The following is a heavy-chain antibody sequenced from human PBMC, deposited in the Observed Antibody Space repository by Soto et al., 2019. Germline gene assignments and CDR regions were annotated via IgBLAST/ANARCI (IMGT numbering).Heavy chain of an antibody. CDR2: ISYSGST. Sequence: PSETLPRPCTASGATVMRQYSTSLRRPPGKGLEWIGYISYSGSTYYNPSLKSRVTISADTSRNQFSLKLSSVIAADTAVYYCARADPDASVGYWRQGILVTDSS. V-gene: IGHV4-59*02. CDR1: GATVMRQY. D-gene: IGHD3-16*01. CDR3: ARADPDASVGY. J-gene: IGHJ4*02.